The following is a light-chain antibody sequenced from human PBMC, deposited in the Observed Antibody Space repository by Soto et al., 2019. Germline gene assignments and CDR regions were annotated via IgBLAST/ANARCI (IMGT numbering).Light chain of an antibody. CDR1: HNDIGTYDY. Sequence: QSLLTQPTSVSGSPGQSITISCTGNHNDIGTYDYVSWYQQHPGRAPRLLIHGVTTRPAGISGRFSASKSGLTASRTISGLQPEDEADYYCSSFTSNRIYVFGPGTKVTVL. CDR2: GVT. V-gene: IGLV2-14*03. J-gene: IGLJ1*01. CDR3: SSFTSNRIYV.